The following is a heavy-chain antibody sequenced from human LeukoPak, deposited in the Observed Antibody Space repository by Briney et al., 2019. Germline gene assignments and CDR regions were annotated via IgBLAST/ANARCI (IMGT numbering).Heavy chain of an antibody. V-gene: IGHV1-69*05. J-gene: IGHJ5*02. D-gene: IGHD5-18*01. CDR3: ARALLRGYSYGNWFDP. CDR2: IIPIFGTA. Sequence: SVKVSCRASGGTFSSYAISWVRQAPGQGLEWMGGIIPIFGTANYAQKFQGRVTITTDESTSTAYMELSSLRSEDTAVYYCARALLRGYSYGNWFDPWGQGTLVTVSS. CDR1: GGTFSSYA.